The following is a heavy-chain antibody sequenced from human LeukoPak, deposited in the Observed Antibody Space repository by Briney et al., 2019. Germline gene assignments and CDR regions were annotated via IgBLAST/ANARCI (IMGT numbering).Heavy chain of an antibody. CDR3: ARDSGRGWYEFR. CDR2: INTRSGDT. D-gene: IGHD6-19*01. V-gene: IGHV1-3*03. CDR1: RYTFANYA. J-gene: IGHJ4*02. Sequence: ASVKVSCKASRYTFANYAIDWVRQAPGQRLEWMGWINTRSGDTEYSYEFQGRVTITRDIAESIASMELRSLRSDDMGVYYCARDSGRGWYEFRWGQGTLVTVSS.